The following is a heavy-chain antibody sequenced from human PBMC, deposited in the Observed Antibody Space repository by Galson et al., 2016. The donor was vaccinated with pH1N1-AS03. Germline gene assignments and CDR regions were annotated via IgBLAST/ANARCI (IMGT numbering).Heavy chain of an antibody. V-gene: IGHV1-46*01. J-gene: IGHJ4*02. CDR2: IDPSGGPT. D-gene: IGHD3-22*01. CDR1: GYTLTRYY. Sequence: SVKVSCKASGYTLTRYYMHWVRQAPGQGLEWMGIIDPSGGPTTYAPKFQGRSTITTDTSTSTVYMELVSLRSEDTAVYYCARGYYFDYWGQGTLVTVSS. CDR3: ARGYYFDY.